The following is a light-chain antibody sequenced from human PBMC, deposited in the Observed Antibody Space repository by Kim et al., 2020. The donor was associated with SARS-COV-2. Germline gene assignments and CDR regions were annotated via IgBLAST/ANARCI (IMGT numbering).Light chain of an antibody. J-gene: IGLJ2*01. Sequence: SSELTQDSAVSVALGQTVTITCQGDSLRSQFANWYQQSPGQSPVLVLYGRNSRPSRIPDRFSGSRSGDTASLTIPGPQAEVDSDYYCTFRASSGYHVVFG. CDR3: TFRASSGYHVV. CDR1: SLRSQF. CDR2: GRN. V-gene: IGLV3-19*01.